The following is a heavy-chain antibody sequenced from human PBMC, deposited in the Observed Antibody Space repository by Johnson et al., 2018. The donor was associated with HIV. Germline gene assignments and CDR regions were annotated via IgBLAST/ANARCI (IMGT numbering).Heavy chain of an antibody. CDR2: LHSGGST. Sequence: VESGGGVVQPGGSLRLSCVVSGFTVSSNYMSWVRQAPGKGLEWVSVLHSGGSTYYADSVKGRFTISRDNSKNTLYLQMNSLRAEDTAVYYCARTTISCCGVTGRCFHVWG. J-gene: IGHJ3*01. D-gene: IGHD2-15*01. CDR1: GFTVSSNY. V-gene: IGHV3-66*01. CDR3: ARTTISCCGVTGRCFHV.